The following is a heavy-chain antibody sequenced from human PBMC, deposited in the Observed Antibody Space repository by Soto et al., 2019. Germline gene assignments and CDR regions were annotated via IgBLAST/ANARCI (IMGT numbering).Heavy chain of an antibody. J-gene: IGHJ6*02. CDR2: INPDNGNT. Sequence: QVQLVQSGAEVKKPGASVKVSCKASGYTFTRSGISWVRQAPGQGLEWLGWINPDNGNTNYAQHLQGRVSLTTDTSTNTAYMDLRSLRSDDTAVYYCARDQGITTFGVYSMYYYGMDVWGQGTTVTVSS. CDR3: ARDQGITTFGVYSMYYYGMDV. V-gene: IGHV1-18*01. D-gene: IGHD3-3*01. CDR1: GYTFTRSG.